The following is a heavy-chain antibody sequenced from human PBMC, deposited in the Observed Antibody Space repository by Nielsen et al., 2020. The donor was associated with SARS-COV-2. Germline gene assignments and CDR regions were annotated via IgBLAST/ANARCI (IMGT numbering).Heavy chain of an antibody. J-gene: IGHJ5*02. Sequence: ASVKVSCKASGYTFTGYYMHWVRQAPGQGLEWMGWINPNSGGTNYAQKFQGRVTMTRDTSISTAYMELSRLRSDDTAVYYCARGLVFGVVSWFDPWGQGTLVTVSS. CDR1: GYTFTGYY. V-gene: IGHV1-2*02. CDR3: ARGLVFGVVSWFDP. CDR2: INPNSGGT. D-gene: IGHD3-3*01.